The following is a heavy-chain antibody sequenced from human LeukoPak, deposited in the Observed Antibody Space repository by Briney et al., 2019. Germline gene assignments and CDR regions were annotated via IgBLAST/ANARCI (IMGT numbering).Heavy chain of an antibody. CDR2: IGGSGGST. D-gene: IGHD2-15*01. CDR1: GFTFSSYA. V-gene: IGHV3-23*01. J-gene: IGHJ4*02. Sequence: GGSLRLSCAASGFTFSSYAMSWVRQAPGKGLEWVSAIGGSGGSTYYADSVKGRFTISRDNSKNTLYLQMSSLRAEDTAVYYCAKVPREGYCSGGSCYVFYFDYWGQGTLVTVSS. CDR3: AKVPREGYCSGGSCYVFYFDY.